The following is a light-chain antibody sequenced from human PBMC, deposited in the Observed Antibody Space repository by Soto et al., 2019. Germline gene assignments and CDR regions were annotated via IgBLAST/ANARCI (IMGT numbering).Light chain of an antibody. CDR2: LGS. J-gene: IGKJ1*01. CDR1: QSLLHSNGYNY. Sequence: DIVMTQSPFSLAVTPGESASISCRSSQSLLHSNGYNYLDWYLQKPGQSPQLLIYLGSNRASGVPDRFSGSGSGTDFTLKISRVEAEDVGVYYCMQTIQLPWTFGQGTKVDNK. CDR3: MQTIQLPWT. V-gene: IGKV2-28*01.